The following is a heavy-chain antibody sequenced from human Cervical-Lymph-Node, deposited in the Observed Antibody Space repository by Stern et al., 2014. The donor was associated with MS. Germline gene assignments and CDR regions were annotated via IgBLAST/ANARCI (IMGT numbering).Heavy chain of an antibody. CDR1: GFTFTSSA. CDR3: AAEPMYYSDSVGAFDI. CDR2: IGVGSGNT. J-gene: IGHJ3*02. D-gene: IGHD3-22*01. Sequence: QLVESGPEVKKPGTSVKVSCKASGFTFTSSAVQGVRQARGQRLEWIGWIGVGSGNTNYAQKFQERVPITRDMSTSTAYMELSSLRSEDTAVYYCAAEPMYYSDSVGAFDIWGQGTMVTVSS. V-gene: IGHV1-58*01.